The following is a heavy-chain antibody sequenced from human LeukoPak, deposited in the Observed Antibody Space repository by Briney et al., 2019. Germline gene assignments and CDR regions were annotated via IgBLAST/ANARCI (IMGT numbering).Heavy chain of an antibody. D-gene: IGHD6-19*01. Sequence: RGGSLRLFCAASGFAFSTYSMTGVREAPGEGGEWVSSISSNSVYIYYADSLKGRFTISRDNAKKSLYLQVSTLRAEDTAVYYCAREPGQWLPPEVWGQGTLVIVSS. V-gene: IGHV3-21*01. CDR1: GFAFSTYS. CDR3: AREPGQWLPPEV. CDR2: ISSNSVYI. J-gene: IGHJ4*02.